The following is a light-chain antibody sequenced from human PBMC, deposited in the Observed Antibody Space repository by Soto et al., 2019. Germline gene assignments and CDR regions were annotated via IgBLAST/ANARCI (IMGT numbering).Light chain of an antibody. Sequence: QSVLTQPASVSGSPGQSITISCIGTRSDIGAYNFVSWYQQHPGEVPKLILYDVNVRPSGVSNRFSGSQSGNTASLTISGLQAEDEADYYCTSWTTSTTMIFGGGT. J-gene: IGLJ2*01. V-gene: IGLV2-14*03. CDR1: RSDIGAYNF. CDR2: DVN. CDR3: TSWTTSTTMI.